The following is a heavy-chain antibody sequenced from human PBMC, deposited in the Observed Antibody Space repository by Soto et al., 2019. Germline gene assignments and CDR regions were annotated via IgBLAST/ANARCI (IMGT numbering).Heavy chain of an antibody. D-gene: IGHD3-10*01. CDR2: ISAYNGNT. CDR1: GYTFTSYG. Sequence: ASVKVSCKASGYTFTSYGISWVRQAPGQGFEWMGWISAYNGNTKYAQKLQGRVTMTTDTSTSTAYMELRSLRSDDTAVYYCARKRTAYGSGSYEAFDYWGQGALVTVSS. V-gene: IGHV1-18*01. CDR3: ARKRTAYGSGSYEAFDY. J-gene: IGHJ4*02.